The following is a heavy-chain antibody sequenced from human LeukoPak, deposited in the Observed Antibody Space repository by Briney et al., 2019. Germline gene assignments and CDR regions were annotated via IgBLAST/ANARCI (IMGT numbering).Heavy chain of an antibody. Sequence: PSETLSLTCTVSGGSIGSYYWSWIRQPPGKGLEWIGYIYYSGSTNYNPSLKSRVTMSVDTSKNQFSLQVSSVTAADTAIYYCAREYCRSTSCYTGPSFDYWGQGTLVTVSS. V-gene: IGHV4-59*12. J-gene: IGHJ4*02. CDR1: GGSIGSYY. CDR3: AREYCRSTSCYTGPSFDY. CDR2: IYYSGST. D-gene: IGHD2-2*02.